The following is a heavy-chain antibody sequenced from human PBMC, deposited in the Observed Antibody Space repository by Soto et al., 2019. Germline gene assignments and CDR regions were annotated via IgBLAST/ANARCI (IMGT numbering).Heavy chain of an antibody. Sequence: EVQLVESGGGLVKPGGSLRLSCAASGFTFSSYSMNWVRQAPGKGLEWVSSLSSSTSYIYYADSVKGRFTIYRDTAKNSLYLQMNNLRAEDTAVYYCAKEVSSWLHGMDVWGQGTTVTVS. CDR3: AKEVSSWLHGMDV. CDR1: GFTFSSYS. J-gene: IGHJ6*02. CDR2: LSSSTSYI. D-gene: IGHD6-13*01. V-gene: IGHV3-21*01.